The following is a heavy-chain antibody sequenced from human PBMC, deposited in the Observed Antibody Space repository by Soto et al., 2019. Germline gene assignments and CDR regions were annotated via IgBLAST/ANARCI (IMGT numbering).Heavy chain of an antibody. D-gene: IGHD6-19*01. Sequence: SQTLSLTCALSGDSVSSNSAAWNWIRQSPSRGLEWPGKTYYRSKLYNDYTVSVKSRITINPDTSKNQFSLQLNSVSPEDTAVYYCARWDVTVAGRNYYYGMDVWGQGTTVTVSS. CDR2: TYYRSKLYN. CDR1: GDSVSSNSAA. CDR3: ARWDVTVAGRNYYYGMDV. V-gene: IGHV6-1*01. J-gene: IGHJ6*02.